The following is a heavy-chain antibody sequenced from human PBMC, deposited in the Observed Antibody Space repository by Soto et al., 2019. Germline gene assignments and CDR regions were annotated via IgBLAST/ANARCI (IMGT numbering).Heavy chain of an antibody. Sequence: EVQVSESGGGLVQPGGSLRLSCATSGFTFSHYPMNWVRQAPGKGLEWVSGISAGGDRTYYADSVKGRFTIFVDNSKDAVVLQRSSLTVEDTVDYFCARGVWGQRTLVNVSS. CDR3: ARGV. D-gene: IGHD3-10*01. J-gene: IGHJ4*02. CDR2: ISAGGDRT. CDR1: GFTFSHYP. V-gene: IGHV3-23*01.